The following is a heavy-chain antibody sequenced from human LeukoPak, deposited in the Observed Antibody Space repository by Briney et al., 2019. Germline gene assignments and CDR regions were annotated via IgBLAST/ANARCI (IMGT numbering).Heavy chain of an antibody. D-gene: IGHD2-15*01. J-gene: IGHJ4*02. CDR1: GGTFSSYA. CDR2: IIPIFGTA. Sequence: ASVKVSCKASGGTFSSYAISWVRQAPGQGLEWMGGIIPIFGTANYAQKFQGRVTITADESTSTAYMELSSLRSGDTAVYYCARAHCSGGSCYLRGYSYGPFRSWGQGTLVTVSS. CDR3: ARAHCSGGSCYLRGYSYGPFRS. V-gene: IGHV1-69*13.